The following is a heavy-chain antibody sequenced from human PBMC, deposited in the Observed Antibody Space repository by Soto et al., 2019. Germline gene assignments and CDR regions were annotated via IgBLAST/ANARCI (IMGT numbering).Heavy chain of an antibody. V-gene: IGHV1-69*13. CDR3: ARSLVVVPAAHYYYYYGMDV. Sequence: ASVKVSCKASAGTFSSYAISWVRQAPGQGLEWMGGIIPIFGTANYAQKFQGRVTITADESTSTAYMELSSLRSEDTAVYYCARSLVVVPAAHYYYYYGMDVWGQGTTVTVSS. CDR2: IIPIFGTA. D-gene: IGHD2-2*01. J-gene: IGHJ6*02. CDR1: AGTFSSYA.